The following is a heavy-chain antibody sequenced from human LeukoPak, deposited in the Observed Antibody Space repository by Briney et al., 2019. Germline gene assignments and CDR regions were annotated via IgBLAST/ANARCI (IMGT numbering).Heavy chain of an antibody. D-gene: IGHD5-24*01. J-gene: IGHJ4*02. CDR1: GLTFSIYA. CDR2: ISSSGGTT. Sequence: GGSLRLSCAASGLTFSIYAMSWVRQAPGKGLEWVAAISSSGGTTYYADSMRGRFSISRDNSKSMLYLEMSSLRADDTAVYYCAKVAARRDYEAYFEYWGQGTQVTVSS. CDR3: AKVAARRDYEAYFEY. V-gene: IGHV3-23*01.